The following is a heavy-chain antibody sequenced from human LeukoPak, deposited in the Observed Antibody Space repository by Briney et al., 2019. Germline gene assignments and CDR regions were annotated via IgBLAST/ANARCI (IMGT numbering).Heavy chain of an antibody. J-gene: IGHJ6*02. CDR1: GGSISSGGYY. CDR2: IYYSGST. D-gene: IGHD3-10*01. Sequence: SETLSLTCTVSGGSISSGGYYWSWIRQHPGKGLEWIGYIYYSGSTYYNPSLKSRVTISVDRSKNQFSLNLSSVTAADTAVYYCATSSDYYGMDVWGQGTTVTVSS. CDR3: ATSSDYYGMDV. V-gene: IGHV4-31*03.